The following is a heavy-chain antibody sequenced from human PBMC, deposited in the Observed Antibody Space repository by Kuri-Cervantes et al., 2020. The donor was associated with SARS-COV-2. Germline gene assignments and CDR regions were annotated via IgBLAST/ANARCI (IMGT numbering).Heavy chain of an antibody. Sequence: SETLSLTCTVSGGSISSYYWSWIRQPPGKGLEWIGSIYHSGSTYYNPSLKSRVTISVDTSKNQFSLKLSSVTAADTAVYYCARGYYYGVGAFDIWGQGTMVTVSS. CDR1: GGSISSYY. CDR3: ARGYYYGVGAFDI. CDR2: IYHSGST. D-gene: IGHD3-10*01. J-gene: IGHJ3*02. V-gene: IGHV4-59*04.